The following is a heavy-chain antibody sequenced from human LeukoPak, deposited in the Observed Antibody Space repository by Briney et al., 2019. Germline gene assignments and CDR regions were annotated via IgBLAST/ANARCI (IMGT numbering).Heavy chain of an antibody. Sequence: SETLSLTCAVYGGSFSGYYWSWIRQPPGKGPEWIGEINHSGSTNYNPSLKSRVTISVDTSKNQFSLKLSSVTAADTAVYYCARGRSEDIVVVVAATPGVFDYWGQGTLVTVSS. D-gene: IGHD2-15*01. CDR3: ARGRSEDIVVVVAATPGVFDY. CDR2: INHSGST. J-gene: IGHJ4*02. V-gene: IGHV4-34*01. CDR1: GGSFSGYY.